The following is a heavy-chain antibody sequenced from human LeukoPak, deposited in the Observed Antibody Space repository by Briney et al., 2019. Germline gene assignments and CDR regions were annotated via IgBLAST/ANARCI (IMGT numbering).Heavy chain of an antibody. Sequence: SETPSLTCAVSGGSLNKNHYYWGWVRQPPGKGLEWIGSIYYSGSTYYTPPLKSRVTISVDTSKNQFSLKLSSVTAADTAVYYCARRSSNYAVVDPWGQGTLVTVSS. J-gene: IGHJ5*02. V-gene: IGHV4-39*07. CDR2: IYYSGST. D-gene: IGHD6-13*01. CDR3: ARRSSNYAVVDP. CDR1: GGSLNKNHYY.